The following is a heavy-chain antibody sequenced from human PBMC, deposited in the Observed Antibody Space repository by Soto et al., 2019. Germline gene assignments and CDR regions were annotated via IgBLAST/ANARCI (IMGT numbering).Heavy chain of an antibody. CDR1: GFMFGTSG. CDR3: ARDASGTTSFLAS. V-gene: IGHV3-33*01. CDR2: IWLDGSER. D-gene: IGHD1-1*01. Sequence: GGSLRLSCEASGFMFGTSGMHWVRQAPGEGLEWVSGIWLDGSERYYSDSVKGRFTISRDNSKNTLFLQMNSLRVEDTAVYFCARDASGTTSFLASWGQGTLVTVSS. J-gene: IGHJ5*01.